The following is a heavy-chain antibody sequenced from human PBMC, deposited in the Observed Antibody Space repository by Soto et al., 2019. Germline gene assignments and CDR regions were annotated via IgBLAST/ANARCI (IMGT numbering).Heavy chain of an antibody. CDR1: GGSISSTFYY. V-gene: IGHV4-39*01. D-gene: IGHD3-3*01. Sequence: NPSETLSLTCTVSGGSISSTFYYWVWIRQPPGKGLEWIGSIYYSGSTSYNPSHNPSLKSRLTMSVDTSNNQFSLKLSSVTAADSAVYYCARGLAPTIFGTVPTPNWFDPWGQGTLVTVSS. CDR3: ARGLAPTIFGTVPTPNWFDP. J-gene: IGHJ5*02. CDR2: IYYSGST.